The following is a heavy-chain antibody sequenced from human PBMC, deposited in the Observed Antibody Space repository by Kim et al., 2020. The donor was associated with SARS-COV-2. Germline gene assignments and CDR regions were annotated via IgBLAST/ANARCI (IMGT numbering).Heavy chain of an antibody. CDR2: VYRSGTT. Sequence: SETLSLTCSVFGDSISSSSNYWSWIRQTAGKGLEWIGRVYRSGTTNFNPSLKSRVTISVDTSENQFSLKLTSVTAADTALYYCARARGYTYGPHDYWGQGTLVTVSS. CDR1: GDSISSSSNY. CDR3: ARARGYTYGPHDY. D-gene: IGHD5-18*01. V-gene: IGHV4-61*02. J-gene: IGHJ4*02.